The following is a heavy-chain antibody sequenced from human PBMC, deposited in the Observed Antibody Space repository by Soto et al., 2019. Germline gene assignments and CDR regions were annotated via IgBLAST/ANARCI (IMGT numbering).Heavy chain of an antibody. J-gene: IGHJ5*02. CDR1: GGTFSSYA. CDR2: IIPIFGTA. Sequence: QVQLVQSGAEVKKPGSSVKVSCKASGGTFSSYAISWVRQAPGQGLEWMGGIIPIFGTANYAQKFQGRVTITADESTSTAYMELSSLRSEDTAVYYCAGGYCSGGSCYSNWFDTWGQGTLVTVSS. V-gene: IGHV1-69*12. CDR3: AGGYCSGGSCYSNWFDT. D-gene: IGHD2-15*01.